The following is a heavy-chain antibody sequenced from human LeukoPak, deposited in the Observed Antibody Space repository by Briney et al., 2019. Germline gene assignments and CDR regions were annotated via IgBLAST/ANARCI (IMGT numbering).Heavy chain of an antibody. CDR1: GGSFSGYY. D-gene: IGHD3-9*01. V-gene: IGHV4-34*01. Sequence: SETLSLTCAAYGGSFSGYYWSWIRQPPGKGLEWIGEINHSGSTNYNPSLKSRVTISVDTSKNQFSLKLSSVTAADTAVYYCALVDDILTGYYYWGQGTLVTVSS. CDR2: INHSGST. CDR3: ALVDDILTGYYY. J-gene: IGHJ4*02.